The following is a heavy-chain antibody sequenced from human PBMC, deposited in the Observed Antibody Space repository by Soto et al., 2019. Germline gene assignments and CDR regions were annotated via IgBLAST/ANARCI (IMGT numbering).Heavy chain of an antibody. J-gene: IGHJ6*03. Sequence: EVQLVESGGGLVKPGGSLRLSCAASGFTFSSYSMNWVRLAPGKGLEWVSSISSSSSYIYYADSVKGRFTISRDNAKNSLYLQMNSLRAEDTAVYYCARWGWDSYDILTGYYTRDYYYYMDVWGKGTTVTVSS. D-gene: IGHD3-9*01. CDR1: GFTFSSYS. V-gene: IGHV3-21*01. CDR3: ARWGWDSYDILTGYYTRDYYYYMDV. CDR2: ISSSSSYI.